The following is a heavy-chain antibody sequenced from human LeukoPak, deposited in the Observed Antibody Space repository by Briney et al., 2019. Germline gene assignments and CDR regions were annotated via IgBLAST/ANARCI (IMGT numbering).Heavy chain of an antibody. V-gene: IGHV1-69*01. CDR1: GGTFGSYG. J-gene: IGHJ6*02. CDR3: ARETIAAAGTYYYYGMDV. Sequence: SVKVSCKASGGTFGSYGISWVRQAPGQGLEWMGGIIPIFGTANYAQKFQGRVTITADESTSTAYMELSSMTSEDTAVYYCARETIAAAGTYYYYGMDVWGQGTTVTV. D-gene: IGHD6-13*01. CDR2: IIPIFGTA.